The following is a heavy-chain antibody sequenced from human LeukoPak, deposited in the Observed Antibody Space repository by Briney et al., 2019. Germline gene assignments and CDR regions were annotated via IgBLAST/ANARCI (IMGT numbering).Heavy chain of an antibody. Sequence: GASVKVSCKASGYTFTGYYMHWVRQAPGQGLEWMGWINPNSGGTNYAQKLQGRVTMTTDTSTSTAYMELRSLRSDDTAVYYCARDWGTRVSTFDYWGQGTLVTVSS. CDR2: INPNSGGT. D-gene: IGHD3-16*01. V-gene: IGHV1-2*02. J-gene: IGHJ4*02. CDR1: GYTFTGYY. CDR3: ARDWGTRVSTFDY.